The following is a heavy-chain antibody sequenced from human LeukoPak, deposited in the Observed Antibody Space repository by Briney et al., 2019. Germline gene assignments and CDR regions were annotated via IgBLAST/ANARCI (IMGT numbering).Heavy chain of an antibody. CDR1: GGSISSDY. V-gene: IGHV4-59*08. D-gene: IGHD5-24*01. CDR2: IYYSGST. Sequence: SETLSLTCTVSGGSISSDYWSWIRQPPGKGLEWIGYIYYSGSTNYNPSLKSRVTISVDTSKNQFSLKLSSVTAADTAVCYCARGESTIYYFDYWGQGTLVTVSS. J-gene: IGHJ4*02. CDR3: ARGESTIYYFDY.